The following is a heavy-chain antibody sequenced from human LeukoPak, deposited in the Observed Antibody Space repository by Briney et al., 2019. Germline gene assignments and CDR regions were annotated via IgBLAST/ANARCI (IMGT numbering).Heavy chain of an antibody. J-gene: IGHJ4*02. D-gene: IGHD3-16*01. CDR1: GFTFSDYS. CDR2: ISSSGTTI. Sequence: GGSLRLSCVASGFTFSDYSMNWVRQAPGKGLEWVSYISSSGTTIYYADSVQGRFTLSRDNARNSLFLQMNSLRDEDTAVYYCARGLGAFDYWGQGTLVTVSS. V-gene: IGHV3-48*02. CDR3: ARGLGAFDY.